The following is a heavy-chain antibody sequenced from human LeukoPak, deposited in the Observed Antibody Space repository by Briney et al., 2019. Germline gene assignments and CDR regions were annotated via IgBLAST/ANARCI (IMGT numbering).Heavy chain of an antibody. CDR3: AKGQWLVREYYFDY. CDR1: GFTFSSYA. D-gene: IGHD6-19*01. CDR2: ISGSGGST. J-gene: IGHJ4*02. Sequence: GGSLRLSCAASGFTFSSYAMSWVRQAPGKGLEWVSAISGSGGSTYYADSVKGRFTISRDNSKNALYLQMNSLRAEDTAVYYCAKGQWLVREYYFDYWGQGTLVTVSS. V-gene: IGHV3-23*01.